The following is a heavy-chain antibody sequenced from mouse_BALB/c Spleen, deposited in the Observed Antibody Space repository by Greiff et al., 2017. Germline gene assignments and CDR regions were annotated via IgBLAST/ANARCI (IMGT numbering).Heavy chain of an antibody. J-gene: IGHJ4*01. CDR2: IYPGNGDT. D-gene: IGHD1-1*01. CDR3: ARAHYYGSRYYAMDF. CDR1: GYTFTSYN. V-gene: IGHV1-12*01. Sequence: QVQLKQPGAELVKPGASVKMSCKASGYTFTSYNMHWVKQTPGQGLEWIGAIYPGNGDTSYNQKFKGKATLTADKSSSTAYMQLSSLTSEDSAVYYCARAHYYGSRYYAMDFWGQGTSVTVSS.